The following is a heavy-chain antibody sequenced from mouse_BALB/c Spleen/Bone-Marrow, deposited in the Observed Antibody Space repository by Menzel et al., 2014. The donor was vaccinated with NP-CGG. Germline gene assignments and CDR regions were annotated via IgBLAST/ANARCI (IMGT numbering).Heavy chain of an antibody. J-gene: IGHJ2*01. V-gene: IGHV14-3*02. D-gene: IGHD2-4*01. Sequence: EVKLMESGAELVKPGASVKLSCTASGFNIKDTYMHWVKQRPEQGLEWIGRIDPANGNTKYDPKFQGKATITADTSSNTAYLQLSSLTSEDTAVYCCARFPYDYGGGDYWGQGTTLTVSS. CDR3: ARFPYDYGGGDY. CDR1: GFNIKDTY. CDR2: IDPANGNT.